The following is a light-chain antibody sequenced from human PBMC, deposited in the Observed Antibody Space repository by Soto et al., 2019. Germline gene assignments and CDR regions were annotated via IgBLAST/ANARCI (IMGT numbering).Light chain of an antibody. J-gene: IGLJ1*01. Sequence: QSVLTQPASVSGSPGQSITISCTGTSSDVGAYDFVSWYQQHPDKAPKLMIYEVSNRPSGVSNRFSGSKSVNTATLTISGLQAEDEADYYCSSYPSSSTRVFGTGTRSPS. CDR1: SSDVGAYDF. CDR2: EVS. CDR3: SSYPSSSTRV. V-gene: IGLV2-14*03.